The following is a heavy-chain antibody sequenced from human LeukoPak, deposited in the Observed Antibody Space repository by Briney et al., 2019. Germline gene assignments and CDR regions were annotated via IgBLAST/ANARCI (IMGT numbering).Heavy chain of an antibody. CDR1: GGSISSGDYY. Sequence: RSSETLSLTCTVSGGSISSGDYYWGWIRQPPGKGLEWIGYIYYSGSTYYNPSPKSRVTISVDTSKNQFSLKLSSVTAADTAVYYCARDSGCGSRDSGYFDYWGQGTLVTVSS. CDR2: IYYSGST. CDR3: ARDSGCGSRDSGYFDY. V-gene: IGHV4-30-4*08. D-gene: IGHD2-15*01. J-gene: IGHJ4*02.